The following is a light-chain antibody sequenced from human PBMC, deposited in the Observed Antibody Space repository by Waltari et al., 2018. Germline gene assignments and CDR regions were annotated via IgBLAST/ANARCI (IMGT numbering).Light chain of an antibody. CDR2: NNN. CDR1: YSNIGSNA. Sequence: QSLLTQPPSASGTPGQRVTISCSGSYSNIGSNAINWYQHLPGTAPKLLIYNNNQRPSGVPARFSGSKSGTSASLAISGLQSEDEADYYCAAWDDSLNGHVVFGGGTKLTVL. CDR3: AAWDDSLNGHVV. J-gene: IGLJ2*01. V-gene: IGLV1-44*01.